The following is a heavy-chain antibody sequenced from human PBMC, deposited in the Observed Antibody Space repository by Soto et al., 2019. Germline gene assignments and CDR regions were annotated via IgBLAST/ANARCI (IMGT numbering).Heavy chain of an antibody. V-gene: IGHV4-31*03. CDR2: IYYSGST. CDR3: ARVLWCRCWFDP. J-gene: IGHJ5*02. Sequence: SETLSLTCTVSGGSISSGGYYWSCIRQHPGKGLEWIGYIYYSGSTYYNPSLKSRVTISVDTSKNQFSLKLSSVTAADTAVYYCARVLWCRCWFDPWGHGTLVTVSS. CDR1: GGSISSGGYY. D-gene: IGHD2-21*01.